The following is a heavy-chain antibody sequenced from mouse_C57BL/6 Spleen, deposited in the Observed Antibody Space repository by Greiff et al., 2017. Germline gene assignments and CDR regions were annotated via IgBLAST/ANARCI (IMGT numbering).Heavy chain of an antibody. J-gene: IGHJ2*01. CDR2: IDPSDSDT. D-gene: IGHD1-1*01. CDR3: AREGLLRSYFDD. Sequence: VQLQQPGAELVRPGSSVKLSCKASGYTFTSYWMHWVKQRPIQGLEWIGNIDPSDSDTHYNQKFKYKATLTVDKSSSTAYMQLSSLTSEDSAVXYCAREGLLRSYFDDWGQGTTLTVSS. V-gene: IGHV1-52*01. CDR1: GYTFTSYW.